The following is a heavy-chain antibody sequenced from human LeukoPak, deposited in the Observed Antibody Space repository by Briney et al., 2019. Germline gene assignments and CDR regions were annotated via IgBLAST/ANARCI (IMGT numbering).Heavy chain of an antibody. J-gene: IGHJ5*02. V-gene: IGHV1-8*03. CDR2: MNPNSGNT. D-gene: IGHD3-3*01. Sequence: ASVKVSCKASGYTFTSYDINWVRQATGQGLEWMGWMNPNSGNTGYAQKFQGRVTITRNTSISTAYMELSSVTAADTAVYYCARVRITIFGVANWFDPWGQGTLVTVSS. CDR1: GYTFTSYD. CDR3: ARVRITIFGVANWFDP.